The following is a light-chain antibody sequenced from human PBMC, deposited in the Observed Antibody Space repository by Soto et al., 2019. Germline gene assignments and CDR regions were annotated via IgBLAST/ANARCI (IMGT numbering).Light chain of an antibody. J-gene: IGKJ1*01. V-gene: IGKV3D-15*01. CDR3: QQYNNWPPWT. CDR2: GAS. CDR1: QFVSSN. Sequence: EIVMTQSPVTLSVSPGERATLSCRASQFVSSNLAWYQQKPGQAPSLLIYGASTRATGIPARFSGSGSGTEFTLTISSLQSEDFAVYYCQQYNNWPPWTFGQGTKVDIK.